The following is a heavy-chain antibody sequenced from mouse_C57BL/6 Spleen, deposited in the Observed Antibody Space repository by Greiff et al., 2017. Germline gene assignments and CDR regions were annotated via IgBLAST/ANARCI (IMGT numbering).Heavy chain of an antibody. Sequence: VQLTESGPVLVKPGASVKLFCKGSGYTFTDFYLNWVKQSQGKSLGWIGVINPYNGGNSFNQKFKGKATLTVAKSPSTAYMELNSLSSADSAVYYCARRRAYGNGYWGQGTTLTVSS. D-gene: IGHD2-1*01. CDR2: INPYNGGN. CDR1: GYTFTDFY. J-gene: IGHJ2*01. CDR3: ARRRAYGNGY. V-gene: IGHV1-19*01.